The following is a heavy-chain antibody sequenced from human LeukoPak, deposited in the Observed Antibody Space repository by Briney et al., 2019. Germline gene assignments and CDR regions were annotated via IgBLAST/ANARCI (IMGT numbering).Heavy chain of an antibody. CDR1: GGSMSSILYY. CDR3: ARDSSSSRPNLDY. CDR2: IYNSGST. J-gene: IGHJ4*02. V-gene: IGHV4-39*07. Sequence: PSETLSLTCTVSGGSMSSILYYWGWIRQPPGKGLEWIGSIYNSGSTYYNPSLQSRVTISVDTAKNQFSLRLNSVTAADTAVYYCARDSSSSRPNLDYWGQGTLVTVSS. D-gene: IGHD2-2*01.